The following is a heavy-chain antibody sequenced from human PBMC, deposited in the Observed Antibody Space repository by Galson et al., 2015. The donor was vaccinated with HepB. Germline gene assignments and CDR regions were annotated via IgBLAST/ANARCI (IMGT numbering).Heavy chain of an antibody. CDR2: ISGSGTNI. D-gene: IGHD1-1*01. CDR1: GFTFSDYY. Sequence: SLRLSCAASGFTFSDYYMSWIRQAPGKGLEWLSYISGSGTNINYAASVKGRFAISRDNARKSVFLQMNNLTDEDTAIYYCARDRLNDDSRTRWFDPWGQGTRVTVSS. J-gene: IGHJ5*02. CDR3: ARDRLNDDSRTRWFDP. V-gene: IGHV3-11*01.